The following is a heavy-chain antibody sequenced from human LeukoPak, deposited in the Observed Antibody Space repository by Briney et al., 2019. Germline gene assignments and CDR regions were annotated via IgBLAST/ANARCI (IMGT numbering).Heavy chain of an antibody. CDR2: IFTSGIT. V-gene: IGHV4-4*07. CDR1: GGAISSYY. Sequence: SENLSLTCADSGGAISSYYWSWIRQPAGKGLEWIGRIFTSGITNYDPSLKSRVTMSVDTSKNQFSLNLSSVTAADTAVYYCARESSGNYYNPLGYMDVWGKGTTVTVSS. CDR3: ARESSGNYYNPLGYMDV. D-gene: IGHD3-10*01. J-gene: IGHJ6*03.